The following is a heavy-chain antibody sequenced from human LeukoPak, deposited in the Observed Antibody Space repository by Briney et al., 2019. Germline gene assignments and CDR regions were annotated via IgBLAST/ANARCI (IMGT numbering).Heavy chain of an antibody. J-gene: IGHJ4*02. Sequence: SETLSLTCTVSGGSISSSSYYWSWIRQPPGKGLEWIGEINHSGSTNYNPSLKSRVTISVDTSKNQFSLKLSSVTAADTAVYYCARSVSDYWGQGTLVTVSS. CDR2: INHSGST. CDR1: GGSISSSSYY. CDR3: ARSVSDY. V-gene: IGHV4-39*07.